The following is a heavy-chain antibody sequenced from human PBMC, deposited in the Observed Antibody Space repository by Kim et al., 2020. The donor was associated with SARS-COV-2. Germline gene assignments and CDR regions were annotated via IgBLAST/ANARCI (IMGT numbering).Heavy chain of an antibody. CDR1: GGSISSYY. CDR3: ARLYYYGMDV. J-gene: IGHJ6*02. CDR2: IYYSGST. V-gene: IGHV4-59*08. Sequence: SETLSLTCTVSGGSISSYYWSWIRQPPGKGLEWIGYIYYSGSTNYNPSLKSRVTISVDTSKNQFSLKLSSVTAADTAVYYCARLYYYGMDVWGQGTTVTVSS.